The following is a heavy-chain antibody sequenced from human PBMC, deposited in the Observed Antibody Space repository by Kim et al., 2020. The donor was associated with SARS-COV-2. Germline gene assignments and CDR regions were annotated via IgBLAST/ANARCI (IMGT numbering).Heavy chain of an antibody. CDR3: ASRSLGYYDSSGPQAAFDI. J-gene: IGHJ3*02. D-gene: IGHD3-22*01. CDR2: IYYSGST. CDR1: GGSISSYY. Sequence: SETLSLTCTVSGGSISSYYWSWIRQPPGKGLEWIGYIYYSGSTNYNPSLKSRVTISVDTSKNQFSLKLSSVTAADTAVYYCASRSLGYYDSSGPQAAFDIWGQGTMVTVSS. V-gene: IGHV4-59*01.